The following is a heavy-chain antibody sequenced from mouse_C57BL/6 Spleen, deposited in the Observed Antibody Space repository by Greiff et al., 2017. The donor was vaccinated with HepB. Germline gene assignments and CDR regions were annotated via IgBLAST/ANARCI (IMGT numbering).Heavy chain of an antibody. CDR2: ISSGSSTI. CDR3: AKLGPYWYFDV. CDR1: GFTFSDYG. Sequence: EVMLVESGGGLVKPGGSLKLSCAASGFTFSDYGMHWVRQAPEKGLEWVAYISSGSSTIYYADTVKGRFTISRDNAKNTLFLQITSLRSEDTAMYYCAKLGPYWYFDVWGTGTTVTVSS. D-gene: IGHD4-1*01. V-gene: IGHV5-17*01. J-gene: IGHJ1*03.